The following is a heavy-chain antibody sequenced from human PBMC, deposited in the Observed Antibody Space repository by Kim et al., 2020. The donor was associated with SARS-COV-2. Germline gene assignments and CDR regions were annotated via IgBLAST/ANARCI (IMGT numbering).Heavy chain of an antibody. J-gene: IGHJ4*02. CDR3: ARGTVPPTMPRDGSDY. CDR2: IYYSGST. V-gene: IGHV4-31*03. CDR1: GGSISSGGYY. D-gene: IGHD2-2*01. Sequence: SETLSLTCTVSGGSISSGGYYWSWIRQHPGKGLEWIGYIYYSGSTYYNPSLKSRVTISVDTSKNQFSLKLRSVTAADTAVYYCARGTVPPTMPRDGSDYWGQGTLVTVSS.